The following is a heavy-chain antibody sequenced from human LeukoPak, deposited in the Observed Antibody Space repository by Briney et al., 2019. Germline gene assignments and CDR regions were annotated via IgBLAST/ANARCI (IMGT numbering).Heavy chain of an antibody. J-gene: IGHJ4*02. CDR1: GGSFSGYQ. D-gene: IGHD3-16*01. CDR2: INHSGST. V-gene: IGHV4-34*01. CDR3: ARSPSPGATAFGVVDY. Sequence: SETLSLTCAVYGGSFSGYQWSWIRQPPGKGLEWIGEINHSGSTNYFPSFKSRVTISVDTSKNQFSLKLSSVTAADTAVYYCARSPSPGATAFGVVDYWGQGTLVTVSS.